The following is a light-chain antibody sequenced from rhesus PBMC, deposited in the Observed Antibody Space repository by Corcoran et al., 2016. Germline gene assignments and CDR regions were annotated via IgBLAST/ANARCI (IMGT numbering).Light chain of an antibody. CDR3: PQHNSYPLT. V-gene: IGKV1-33*02. J-gene: IGKJ4*01. CDR1: QGISSW. CDR2: AAS. Sequence: DIQMTQSPSSLSASVGDRVTITCQASQGISSWLAWYQQNPGKAPKLLIYAASSLQSGVPSRFSGHGSGTDVTLTISSLQPEDFATYYCPQHNSYPLTCGGGTKVGIK.